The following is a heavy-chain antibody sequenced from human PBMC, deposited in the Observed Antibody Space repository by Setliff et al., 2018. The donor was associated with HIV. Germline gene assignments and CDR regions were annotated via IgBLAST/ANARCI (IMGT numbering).Heavy chain of an antibody. CDR1: GDSISSGSYY. J-gene: IGHJ4*01. V-gene: IGHV4-61*02. CDR3: ARGRDYTGSWFRPFYLDF. D-gene: IGHD3-3*01. CDR2: IYTTGTT. Sequence: LSLTCTVSGDSISSGSYYWSWIRQPAGKGLEWIGRIYTTGTTDYNPSLKTRVSMSIDTSKNQFSLNLTSVTAADTAVYYCARGRDYTGSWFRPFYLDFWGHGNLVTVSS.